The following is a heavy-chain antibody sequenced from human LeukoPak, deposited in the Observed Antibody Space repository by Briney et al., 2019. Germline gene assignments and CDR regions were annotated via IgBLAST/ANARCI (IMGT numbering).Heavy chain of an antibody. CDR1: GFTFSSYS. CDR3: ARARGYSYGPTRVAFDI. Sequence: GSLRLSCAASGFTFSSYSMNWVRQAPGKGLEWVSYISSSSSTVYYADSVKGRFTISRDNAKNSLYLQMNSLRAEDTAVYYCARARGYSYGPTRVAFDIWGQGTMVTVSS. J-gene: IGHJ3*02. D-gene: IGHD5-18*01. CDR2: ISSSSSTV. V-gene: IGHV3-48*04.